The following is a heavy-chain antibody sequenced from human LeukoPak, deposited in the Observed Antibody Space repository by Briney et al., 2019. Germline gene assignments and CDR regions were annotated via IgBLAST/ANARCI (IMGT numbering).Heavy chain of an antibody. J-gene: IGHJ4*02. Sequence: PGRSLRLSCAASGFSFSSHWVHWVRQAPGKGLVWVSRISDDGSYTSNVDSVKGRFTISRDNVNNMLYLHMNSPRAEDTAVYYCARECLSGYGGNYYWGQGTLVTVSS. V-gene: IGHV3-74*01. CDR1: GFSFSSHW. CDR3: ARECLSGYGGNYY. D-gene: IGHD4-23*01. CDR2: ISDDGSYT.